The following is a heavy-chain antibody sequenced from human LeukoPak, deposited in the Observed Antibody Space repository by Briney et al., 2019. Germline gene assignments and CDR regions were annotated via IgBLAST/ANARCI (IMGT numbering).Heavy chain of an antibody. CDR2: IYYSGST. CDR3: ARGYEPGIAVAGTPGFDP. J-gene: IGHJ5*02. V-gene: IGHV4-59*08. CDR1: GGSISSYY. D-gene: IGHD6-19*01. Sequence: SETLSLTCTVSGGSISSYYWSWIRQPSGKGLEWIGYIYYSGSTNYNPSLKSRVTISVDTSKNQFSLKLSSVTAADTAVYYCARGYEPGIAVAGTPGFDPWGQGTLVTVSS.